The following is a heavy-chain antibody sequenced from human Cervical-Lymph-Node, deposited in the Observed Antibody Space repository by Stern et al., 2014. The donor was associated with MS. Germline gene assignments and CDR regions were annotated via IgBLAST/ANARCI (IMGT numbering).Heavy chain of an antibody. D-gene: IGHD3-16*01. CDR3: ARRRNSFAFRDAFDI. J-gene: IGHJ3*02. Sequence: QVQLVESGPGLVKPSETLSLTCTVSGGSMNTYYWSWIRQPPGKGLEWIGYMFHRGSANYNPSLKSRVTISVDTSNSPFSLHVSPVTAADTAVYYCARRRNSFAFRDAFDIWGQGTMVTVSS. CDR2: MFHRGSA. V-gene: IGHV4-59*08. CDR1: GGSMNTYY.